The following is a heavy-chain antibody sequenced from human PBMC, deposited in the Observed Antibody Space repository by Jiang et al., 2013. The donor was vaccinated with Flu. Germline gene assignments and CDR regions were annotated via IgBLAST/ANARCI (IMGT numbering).Heavy chain of an antibody. Sequence: GSGLVKPSETLSLTCTVSGGSISSSSYYWGWIRQPPGKGLEWIGSIYYSGSTYYNPSLKSRVTISVDTSKNQFSLKLSSVTAADTAVYYCARLLPLGDILTGYYEYYFDYWGQGTLVHRLL. CDR3: ARLLPLGDILTGYYEYYFDY. J-gene: IGHJ4*02. CDR2: IYYSGST. V-gene: IGHV4-39*01. D-gene: IGHD3-9*01. CDR1: GGSISSSSYY.